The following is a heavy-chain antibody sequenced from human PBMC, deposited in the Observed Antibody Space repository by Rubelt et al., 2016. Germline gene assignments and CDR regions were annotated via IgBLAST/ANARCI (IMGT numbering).Heavy chain of an antibody. CDR2: IYYSTTT. J-gene: IGHJ6*02. CDR3: ATSVFGGPARGMDV. V-gene: IGHV4-59*01. D-gene: IGHD3-3*01. Sequence: IGHIYYSTTTSYYPSLKSRVSISIDTSKNQFSLQLSSVTAADSAVYYFATSVFGGPARGMDVWGQGTTVTVFS.